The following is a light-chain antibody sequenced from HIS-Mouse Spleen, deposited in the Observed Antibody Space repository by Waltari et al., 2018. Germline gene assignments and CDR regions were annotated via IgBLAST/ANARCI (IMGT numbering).Light chain of an antibody. V-gene: IGKV3-11*01. CDR2: DAA. CDR3: QQRSNWHSGT. CDR1: PSVSSY. Sequence: EIVLTQSPATLSLSPGERATLPCRASPSVSSYLAWYQQKPGPAPRLPIYDAANRATGTAARFSGSLSGTDFALTISSLEPDDYAVYYCQQRSNWHSGTFGQGTRLEI. J-gene: IGKJ5*01.